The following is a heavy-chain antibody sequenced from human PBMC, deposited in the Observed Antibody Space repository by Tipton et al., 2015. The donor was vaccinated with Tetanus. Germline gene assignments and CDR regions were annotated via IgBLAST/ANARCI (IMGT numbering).Heavy chain of an antibody. V-gene: IGHV3-23*01. CDR1: GLTFSSYS. CDR3: AKDLRGPEAGTWYFDL. J-gene: IGHJ2*01. CDR2: IVASGGRT. Sequence: GSLRLSCAASGLTFSSYSMGWVRQAPGKGLEWVSAIVASGGRTHYADSVKGRFTISRDNSKDTMYLQMNSLRAEDTAIYYCAKDLRGPEAGTWYFDLWGRGTLVTVSS. D-gene: IGHD6-19*01.